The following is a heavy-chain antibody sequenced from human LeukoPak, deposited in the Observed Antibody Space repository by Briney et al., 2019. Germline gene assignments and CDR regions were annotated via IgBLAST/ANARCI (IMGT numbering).Heavy chain of an antibody. CDR1: SGSFRGHY. D-gene: IGHD3-22*01. J-gene: IGHJ6*03. V-gene: IGHV4-34*01. CDR3: ARVVSSDYYYGYYYYYMDV. CDR2: INHSGST. Sequence: SETLSLTCAIYSGSFRGHYWSWIRQPPGKGLEWIGEINHSGSTNYNPSLKSRVTISTDTSKNQFSLKLSSVTAADTAVYFCARVVSSDYYYGYYYYYMDVWGKGTTVTVSS.